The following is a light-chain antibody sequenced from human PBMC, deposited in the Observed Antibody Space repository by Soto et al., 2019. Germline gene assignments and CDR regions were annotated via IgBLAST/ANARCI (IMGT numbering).Light chain of an antibody. V-gene: IGLV2-14*01. Sequence: QSALTQPASVSGSPGQSITISCTGTSSDVGGYNYVSWYQQHPGKAPKLMIYHVSNRPSGVSNRFSGSKSGNTASLTISGLQAEDEADYYCSSYTSSSTPWVFGGGTQLTV. J-gene: IGLJ3*02. CDR3: SSYTSSSTPWV. CDR2: HVS. CDR1: SSDVGGYNY.